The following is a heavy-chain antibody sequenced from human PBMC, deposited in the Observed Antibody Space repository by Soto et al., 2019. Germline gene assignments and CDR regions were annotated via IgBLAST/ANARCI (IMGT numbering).Heavy chain of an antibody. Sequence: SDTLCLTCAVYGGSFRGYYCRRIRQPPGKGLEWIGEINHSGSTNYNPSLKSRVTISVDTSKNQFSLKLSSVTAADTAVYYCARAVVVAVPSGGYYYYYMDVWGKGTTVTVS. CDR1: GGSFRGYY. D-gene: IGHD2-15*01. J-gene: IGHJ6*03. CDR2: INHSGST. CDR3: ARAVVVAVPSGGYYYYYMDV. V-gene: IGHV4-34*01.